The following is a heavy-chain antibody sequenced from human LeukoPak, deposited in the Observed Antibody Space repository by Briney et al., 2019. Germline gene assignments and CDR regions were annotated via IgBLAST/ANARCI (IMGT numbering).Heavy chain of an antibody. CDR3: ARGGIQLKAYYYYYYGMDV. CDR1: GGTFSSYA. Sequence: SVKVSCKASGGTFSSYAISWVRQAPGQGLEWMGGIIPIFGTANYAQRFQGRVTITADESTSTAYMELSSLRSEDTAVYYCARGGIQLKAYYYYYYGMDVWGQGTTVTVSS. CDR2: IIPIFGTA. J-gene: IGHJ6*02. D-gene: IGHD5-18*01. V-gene: IGHV1-69*13.